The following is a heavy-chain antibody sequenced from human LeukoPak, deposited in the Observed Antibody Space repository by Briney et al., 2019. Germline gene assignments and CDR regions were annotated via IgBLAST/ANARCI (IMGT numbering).Heavy chain of an antibody. CDR2: LNHGGST. J-gene: IGHJ4*02. V-gene: IGHV4-38-2*02. CDR1: GYSMGSGYY. D-gene: IGHD1-26*01. Sequence: SETLSLTCTLSGYSMGSGYYWGWIRQPPGTGLEGIGSLNHGGSTHYNPSLKSRATISVDTSKNQFSLKLSSVTAADTAVYYCAGLGASGSYYSAYFDYWGQGTLVTVSS. CDR3: AGLGASGSYYSAYFDY.